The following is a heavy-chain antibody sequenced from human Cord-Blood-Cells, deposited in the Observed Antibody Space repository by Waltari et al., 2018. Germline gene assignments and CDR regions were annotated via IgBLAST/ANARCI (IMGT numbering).Heavy chain of an antibody. D-gene: IGHD3-16*01. Sequence: ELQLVESGGGLVRPGGSLRLSCAASGFTFSSYSMNWVRQAPGKGLEWVSSISSSSSYIYYADSLKGRFTMTRDNATNSLYLQMNRVRGDDTAVYYGARGGYWGQGTLVTVAS. J-gene: IGHJ4*02. V-gene: IGHV3-21*01. CDR1: GFTFSSYS. CDR2: ISSSSSYI. CDR3: ARGGY.